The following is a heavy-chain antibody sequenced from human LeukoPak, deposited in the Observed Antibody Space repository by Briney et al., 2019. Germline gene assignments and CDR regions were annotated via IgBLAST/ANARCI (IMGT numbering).Heavy chain of an antibody. V-gene: IGHV4-31*03. CDR3: ARDVPGASSSWYWFDP. CDR1: GGSISSGGYY. D-gene: IGHD6-13*01. CDR2: IYYSGST. J-gene: IGHJ5*02. Sequence: TSQTLSLTCTVSGGSISSGGYYWSGIRQHPGRVLEWIGSIYYSGSTSYNPSLKRRVTISVDTSKNQFSLKLSSVTAADTAVYYCARDVPGASSSWYWFDPWGQGTLVTVSS.